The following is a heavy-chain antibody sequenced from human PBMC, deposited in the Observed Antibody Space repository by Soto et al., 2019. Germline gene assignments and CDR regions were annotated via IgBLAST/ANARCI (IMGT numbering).Heavy chain of an antibody. J-gene: IGHJ6*02. V-gene: IGHV3-21*01. CDR2: ISSSSSYI. CDR1: GFTFSSYS. CDR3: ARDRTGDGNYYYYGMDF. Sequence: PGGSLRLSCAASGFTFSSYSMNWVRQAPGKGLAWVSSISSSSSYIYYADSVKGRYTTSRDNARISLYLQRNSSGAEDTAVYYCARDRTGDGNYYYYGMDFWGQGTTVTV.